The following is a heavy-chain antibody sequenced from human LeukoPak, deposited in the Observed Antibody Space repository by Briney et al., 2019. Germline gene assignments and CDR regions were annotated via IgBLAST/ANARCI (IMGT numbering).Heavy chain of an antibody. Sequence: PGGSLRLSCAASGFTFDDYAMHWVRQAPGKDLEWVSLISGDGGSTYYADSVKGRFTISRDNSKNSLYLQMNSLRTEDTALYYCAKDTPWDPSWYFDLWGRGTLVTVSS. CDR2: ISGDGGST. J-gene: IGHJ2*01. V-gene: IGHV3-43*02. CDR1: GFTFDDYA. CDR3: AKDTPWDPSWYFDL. D-gene: IGHD1-26*01.